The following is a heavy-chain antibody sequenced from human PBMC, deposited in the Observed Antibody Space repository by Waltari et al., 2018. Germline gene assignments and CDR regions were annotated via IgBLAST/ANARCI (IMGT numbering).Heavy chain of an antibody. CDR3: ARTYQSASYSDY. Sequence: QVQLVQSGAEVRKPGASVKVPCKTSGYAFTSYYMHWVRQAPGQGLESMGWNHPNSGGTNYAQKYQGRITMTRDTSISTVYMELSRLISNDTAVYYCARTYQSASYSDYWGQGTPVTVSS. V-gene: IGHV1-2*02. D-gene: IGHD3-16*01. J-gene: IGHJ4*02. CDR1: GYAFTSYY. CDR2: NHPNSGGT.